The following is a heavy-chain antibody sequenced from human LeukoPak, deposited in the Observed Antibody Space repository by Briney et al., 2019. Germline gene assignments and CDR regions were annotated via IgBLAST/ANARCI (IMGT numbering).Heavy chain of an antibody. V-gene: IGHV4-59*08. CDR1: GGSISSSY. Sequence: PSETLSLTCTVSGGSISSSYWSWIRQPPGKGLEWIGYIYSTGSTKYSPSLKSRVTMSVDKSKNQFSLKLSSVTAADTAVYYCARHLSGTTALDYRGQGTLVTVSS. D-gene: IGHD4-4*01. J-gene: IGHJ4*02. CDR2: IYSTGST. CDR3: ARHLSGTTALDY.